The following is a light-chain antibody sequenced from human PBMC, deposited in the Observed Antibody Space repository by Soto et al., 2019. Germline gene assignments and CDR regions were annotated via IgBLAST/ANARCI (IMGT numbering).Light chain of an antibody. V-gene: IGKV3-15*01. J-gene: IGKJ1*01. Sequence: EIVMTQSPATLSVSPGARATLSCRASQSVSSNLAWYQQKPGQAPRLLIYRPSTSATGIPPRFSGSGSGTEFTLTLSSLQSEDFAVYYCQQYGSSGTFGQGTKVDIK. CDR3: QQYGSSGT. CDR1: QSVSSN. CDR2: RPS.